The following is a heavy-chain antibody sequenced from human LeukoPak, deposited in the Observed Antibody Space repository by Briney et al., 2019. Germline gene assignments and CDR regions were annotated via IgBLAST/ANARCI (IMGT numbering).Heavy chain of an antibody. CDR3: AGGIAAAGYDAFDI. CDR2: ISSSSSTI. CDR1: RFTFSSYS. J-gene: IGHJ3*02. D-gene: IGHD6-13*01. Sequence: GGSLRLSCAVSRFTFSSYSMNWVRQAPGKGLAWVSYISSSSSTIYYADSVKGRFTISRDNAKNSLYLQMNSLRAEDTAVYYCAGGIAAAGYDAFDIWGHGTMVTVSS. V-gene: IGHV3-48*01.